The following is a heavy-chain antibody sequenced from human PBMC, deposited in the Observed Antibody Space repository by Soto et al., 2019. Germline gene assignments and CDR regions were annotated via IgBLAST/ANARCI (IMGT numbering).Heavy chain of an antibody. V-gene: IGHV4-39*01. J-gene: IGHJ5*02. Sequence: SETLSLTCPVSGGSISSGGYYWSWIRPHPGKGLEWIGYIYYSGSTYYNPSLKSRVTISVDTSKNQFSLKLSSVTAADTAVYYCARLAARPRGWFDPWGQGTLVTVSS. D-gene: IGHD6-6*01. CDR3: ARLAARPRGWFDP. CDR1: GGSISSGGYY. CDR2: IYYSGST.